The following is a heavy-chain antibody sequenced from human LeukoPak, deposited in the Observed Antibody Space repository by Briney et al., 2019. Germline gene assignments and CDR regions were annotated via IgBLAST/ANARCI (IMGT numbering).Heavy chain of an antibody. CDR1: GYAFTGYY. V-gene: IGHV1-2*02. CDR3: ARTQLWRGILDY. J-gene: IGHJ4*02. CDR2: INPNSGGT. D-gene: IGHD3-16*01. Sequence: ASVKVSCKASGYAFTGYYMHWVRQAPGQGLEWMGWINPNSGGTNYAQKFQGRVTMTRDTSISTAYMELSRLRSDDTAVYYCARTQLWRGILDYWGQGTLVTVSS.